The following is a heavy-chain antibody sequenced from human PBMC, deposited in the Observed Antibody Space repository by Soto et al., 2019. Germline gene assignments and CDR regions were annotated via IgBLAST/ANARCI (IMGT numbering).Heavy chain of an antibody. CDR1: GYTFTSYG. V-gene: IGHV1-18*01. D-gene: IGHD2-2*01. Sequence: ASVKVSCKASGYTFTSYGICWVRQAPGQGLEWMGWISAYNGNTNYAQKLQGRVTMTTDTSTSTAYMELRSLRSDDTAVYYCARDRGAGCSSTSCYYYYGMDVWGQGTTVTVSS. CDR2: ISAYNGNT. CDR3: ARDRGAGCSSTSCYYYYGMDV. J-gene: IGHJ6*02.